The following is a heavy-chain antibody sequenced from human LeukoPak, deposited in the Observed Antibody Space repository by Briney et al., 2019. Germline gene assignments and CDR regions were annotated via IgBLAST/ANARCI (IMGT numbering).Heavy chain of an antibody. CDR3: ARTYSSGWYGIDY. Sequence: SETLSLTCTVSGGSISSYYWGWIRQPPGKGLEWVGSIYYSGSTYYNPSLKSRVTISVDTSKNQFSLKLSSVTAADTAVYYCARTYSSGWYGIDYWGQGTLVTVSS. CDR2: IYYSGST. V-gene: IGHV4-39*07. J-gene: IGHJ4*02. CDR1: GGSISSYY. D-gene: IGHD6-19*01.